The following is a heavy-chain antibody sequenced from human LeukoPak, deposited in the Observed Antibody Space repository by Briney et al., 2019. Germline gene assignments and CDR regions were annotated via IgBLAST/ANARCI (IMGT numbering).Heavy chain of an antibody. CDR2: ISPYNGNT. Sequence: ASVKVSCKASGYTFTSYGITWVRQAPGQGLEWMGWISPYNGNTNYAQKFQGRVTMTTDTSTSTAYMELSSLRSEDTAVYYCARDGRSHYGSGSSNWFDPWGQGTLVTVSS. CDR3: ARDGRSHYGSGSSNWFDP. V-gene: IGHV1-18*01. J-gene: IGHJ5*02. D-gene: IGHD3-10*01. CDR1: GYTFTSYG.